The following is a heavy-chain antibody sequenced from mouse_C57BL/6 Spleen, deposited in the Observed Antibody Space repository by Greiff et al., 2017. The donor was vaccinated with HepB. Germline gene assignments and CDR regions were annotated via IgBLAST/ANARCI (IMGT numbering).Heavy chain of an antibody. D-gene: IGHD4-1*01. CDR2: ISSGSSTI. Sequence: EVKLVESGGGLVKPGGSLKLSCAASGFTFSDYGVHWVRQAPEKGLEWVAYISSGSSTIYYADTVKGRFTISRDNAKNTLFLQMTSLRSEDTAMYYCARGGTGRDYYAMDYWGQGTSVTVSS. CDR1: GFTFSDYG. J-gene: IGHJ4*01. V-gene: IGHV5-17*01. CDR3: ARGGTGRDYYAMDY.